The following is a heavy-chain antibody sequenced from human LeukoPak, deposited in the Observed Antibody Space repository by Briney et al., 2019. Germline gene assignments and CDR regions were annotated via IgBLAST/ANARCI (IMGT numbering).Heavy chain of an antibody. Sequence: GGSLRLSCAASGFNFKNYWMHWVRQAPGKGLEWVSRIINDGSSTTYADSVKGRFTISRDNSKNTLSLQMNSLRAEDTAVYHCARGLVGTEYFQHWGQGTLVTVSS. CDR2: IINDGSST. CDR3: ARGLVGTEYFQH. D-gene: IGHD2-15*01. CDR1: GFNFKNYW. J-gene: IGHJ1*01. V-gene: IGHV3-74*01.